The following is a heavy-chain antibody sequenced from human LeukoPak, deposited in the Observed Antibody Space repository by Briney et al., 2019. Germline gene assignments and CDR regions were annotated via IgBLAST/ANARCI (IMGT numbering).Heavy chain of an antibody. J-gene: IGHJ4*02. D-gene: IGHD1-14*01. CDR1: GFTFNNYG. Sequence: GGSLRLSCAASGFTFNNYGMHWVRQTPGKGLEWVAFVRDDGSDKYYADSVKGRFTISRDNSKSTLFLQMNSLRAEDTAVYYCARGQPGYWGQGTLVTVSS. CDR2: VRDDGSDK. V-gene: IGHV3-30*02. CDR3: ARGQPGY.